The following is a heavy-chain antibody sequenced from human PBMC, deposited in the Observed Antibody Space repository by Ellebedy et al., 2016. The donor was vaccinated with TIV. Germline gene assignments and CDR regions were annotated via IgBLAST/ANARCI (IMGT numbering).Heavy chain of an antibody. Sequence: MPSETLSLTCAVHGGSFSDYYWTWIRQPPGKGLEWIGYFYSSGSTDYKPSLKSRVAISVDTSKNQFSLKLSSVTAADTAVYFCSGAYGRATPKYWGQGTLVTVSS. D-gene: IGHD3-10*01. CDR3: SGAYGRATPKY. CDR1: GGSFSDYY. V-gene: IGHV4-59*01. J-gene: IGHJ4*02. CDR2: FYSSGST.